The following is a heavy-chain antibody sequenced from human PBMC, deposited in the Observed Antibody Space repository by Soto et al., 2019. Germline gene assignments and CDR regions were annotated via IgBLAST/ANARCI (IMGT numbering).Heavy chain of an antibody. D-gene: IGHD3-16*01. CDR1: GGSISSGDYY. CDR2: IYYSGST. J-gene: IGHJ4*02. V-gene: IGHV4-30-4*01. CDR3: ASNSSGSTYYDT. Sequence: SETLSLTCTVSGGSISSGDYYWSWIRQPPGKGLEWIGYIYYSGSTYYNPSLKSRVTISVDTSKNQFSLKLSSVTAADTAVYYCASNSSGSTYYDTWGQETVLTVSS.